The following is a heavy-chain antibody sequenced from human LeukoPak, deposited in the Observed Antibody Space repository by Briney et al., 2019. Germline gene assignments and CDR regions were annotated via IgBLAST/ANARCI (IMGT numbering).Heavy chain of an antibody. J-gene: IGHJ4*02. V-gene: IGHV1-2*02. CDR3: ASGDYGDPPLNY. D-gene: IGHD4/OR15-4a*01. Sequence: ASVKVSCKASGYTFTSYDINWVRQAPGQGLQWMGWINPNTGGTNYAQKFQGRVTMTRDTSISTAYMELSRLRSDDTAVYYCASGDYGDPPLNYWGQGTLVTVSS. CDR1: GYTFTSYD. CDR2: INPNTGGT.